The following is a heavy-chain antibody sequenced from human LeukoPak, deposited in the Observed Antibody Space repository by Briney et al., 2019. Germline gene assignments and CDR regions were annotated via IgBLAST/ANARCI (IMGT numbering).Heavy chain of an antibody. Sequence: GGSLRLSCAASGFTFSTYSMNWVRQAPGKGLEWVSSISSSSTYIFYADPLKVRFTIPRNNAKTSLYVKMNRLRVEHTDVYYCARVKGTERDYWGQGTLVTVSS. CDR3: ARVKGTERDY. V-gene: IGHV3-21*01. CDR2: ISSSSTYI. CDR1: GFTFSTYS. D-gene: IGHD3/OR15-3a*01. J-gene: IGHJ4*02.